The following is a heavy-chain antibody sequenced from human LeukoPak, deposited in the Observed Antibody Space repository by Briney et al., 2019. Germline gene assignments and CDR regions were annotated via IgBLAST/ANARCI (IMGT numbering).Heavy chain of an antibody. V-gene: IGHV5-51*01. Sequence: GASLQISCKGSGYSFTSYWIGWVRQLPGKGLEWMGIIYPGDSDTRYSPSFQGQVTISADKSISTAYLQWSSLKASDTAMYYCAISTVVTPGEFDYWGQGTLVTVSS. CDR1: GYSFTSYW. CDR3: AISTVVTPGEFDY. CDR2: IYPGDSDT. J-gene: IGHJ4*02. D-gene: IGHD4-23*01.